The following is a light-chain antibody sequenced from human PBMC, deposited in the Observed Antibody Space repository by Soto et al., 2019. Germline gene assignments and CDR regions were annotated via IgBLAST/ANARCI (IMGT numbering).Light chain of an antibody. CDR1: SGDIGSYDL. CDR3: CSFGRSGTI. J-gene: IGLJ7*01. CDR2: EVS. Sequence: QSALTQPASVSGSPGQSITISCNGTSGDIGSYDLLSWYQQHPGKAPNLRIYEVSKRPSGVSNRFSGSKSANTASLTISGIQAEDEADYYCCSFGRSGTIFGGGTQLTVL. V-gene: IGLV2-23*02.